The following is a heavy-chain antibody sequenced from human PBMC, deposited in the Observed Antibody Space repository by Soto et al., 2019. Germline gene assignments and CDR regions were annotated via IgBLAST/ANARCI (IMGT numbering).Heavy chain of an antibody. Sequence: EVQVLESGGGLVQPGGSLRLSCVISRLTFSNYALNWVRQGPGKGLEWVSSISGSGDTTYYADSVKGRYTISRDNSKNTLYLQMNSLRVEDTALYYCAKADYSYSWAPGDYWGQGTLVTVSS. D-gene: IGHD6-13*01. CDR2: ISGSGDTT. V-gene: IGHV3-23*01. CDR1: RLTFSNYA. CDR3: AKADYSYSWAPGDY. J-gene: IGHJ4*02.